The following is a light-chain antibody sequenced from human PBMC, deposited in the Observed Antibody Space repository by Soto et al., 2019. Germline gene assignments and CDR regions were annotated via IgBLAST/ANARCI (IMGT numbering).Light chain of an antibody. CDR3: QQYDSSPRT. CDR1: QSVSSSY. J-gene: IGKJ1*01. V-gene: IGKV3-20*01. CDR2: GAS. Sequence: EIVLTQSPGTLSLSPGERTTLSCRASQSVSSSYLAWYQQKPGQAPRLLIYGASSRATGIPDRFSGSGSGTAFTLTISRLEPGEFAVYYCQQYDSSPRTFGQRTKVEIK.